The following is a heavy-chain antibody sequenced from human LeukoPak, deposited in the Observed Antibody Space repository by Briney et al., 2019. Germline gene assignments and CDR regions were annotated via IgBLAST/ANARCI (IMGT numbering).Heavy chain of an antibody. CDR1: GGSIGSYY. CDR2: IYYSGST. CDR3: ASRITGTRGAYYFDY. Sequence: SETLSLTCTVSGGSIGSYYWSWIRQPPGKGLEWIGYIYYSGSTNYNPSLKSRVTISVDTSKNQFSLKLSSVTAADTAVYYCASRITGTRGAYYFDYWGQGTLVTVSS. D-gene: IGHD1-7*01. V-gene: IGHV4-59*01. J-gene: IGHJ4*02.